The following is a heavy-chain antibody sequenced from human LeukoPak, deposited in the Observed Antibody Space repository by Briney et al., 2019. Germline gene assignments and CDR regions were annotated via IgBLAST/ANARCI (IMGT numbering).Heavy chain of an antibody. CDR1: GGSISSYY. J-gene: IGHJ4*02. CDR3: ARNHRGAGTTFGY. D-gene: IGHD1-1*01. Sequence: SETLSLTCTVSGGSISSYYWSWIRQPPGKGLEWIGYIYYSGSTNYNPSLKSRVTISVDTSKNKFSLKLSSVTAADTAVYYCARNHRGAGTTFGYWGQGTLVTVSS. CDR2: IYYSGST. V-gene: IGHV4-59*01.